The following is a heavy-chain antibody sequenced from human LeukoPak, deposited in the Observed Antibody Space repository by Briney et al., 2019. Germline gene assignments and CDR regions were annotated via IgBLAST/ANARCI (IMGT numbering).Heavy chain of an antibody. V-gene: IGHV3-7*04. CDR3: ARSGVPHGTDV. J-gene: IGHJ6*02. D-gene: IGHD7-27*01. Sequence: GGSLILSCAASGFTFSSYWMTWVRQAPEKGLEWVANIKQDGSETYYVDSVKGRFTISRDNAKNSLCLHMNSLRVEDSAVYYCARSGVPHGTDVWGQGTTVTVSS. CDR1: GFTFSSYW. CDR2: IKQDGSET.